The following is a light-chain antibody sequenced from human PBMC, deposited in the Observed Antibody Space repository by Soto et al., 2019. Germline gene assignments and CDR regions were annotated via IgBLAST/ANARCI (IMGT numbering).Light chain of an antibody. Sequence: DIVLTQSPGTLSLSPGERATLSCRASQSVGNSYLAWYQQKPGQAPRLLIYGASTRATGIPDRFIGSGSGTDFTLSISRLEPEDFAVYYCQQYGSSPRAFGPGTKVDIK. CDR3: QQYGSSPRA. CDR2: GAS. V-gene: IGKV3-20*01. CDR1: QSVGNSY. J-gene: IGKJ3*01.